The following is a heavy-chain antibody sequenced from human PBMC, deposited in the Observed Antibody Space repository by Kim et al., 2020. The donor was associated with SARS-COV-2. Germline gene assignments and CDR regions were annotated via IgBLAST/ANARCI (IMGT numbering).Heavy chain of an antibody. D-gene: IGHD3-10*01. Sequence: GGSLRLSCAASGFTFSSYSMNWVRQAPGKGLEWVSSISTSSSYIYYADSVKGRFTTPRDNAKNTLYLQMNSLSAEDTAVYYCAREKNMVRGVIITTRFDSWGQGALVTLSS. J-gene: IGHJ4*02. CDR1: GFTFSSYS. CDR3: AREKNMVRGVIITTRFDS. V-gene: IGHV3-21*01. CDR2: ISTSSSYI.